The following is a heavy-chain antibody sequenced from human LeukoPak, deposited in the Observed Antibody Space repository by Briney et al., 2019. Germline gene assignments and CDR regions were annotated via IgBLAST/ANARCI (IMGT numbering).Heavy chain of an antibody. J-gene: IGHJ6*02. Sequence: GASVKVSCKASGGTFSSYTISWVRQAPGQGLEWMGRIIPILGIANYAQKFQGRVTITADKSTSTAYMELSSLRSEDTAVYYCARDMGYCSSTSCYRIDYYYYYGMEVWGQGTTVTVSS. V-gene: IGHV1-69*04. CDR1: GGTFSSYT. CDR2: IIPILGIA. D-gene: IGHD2-2*01. CDR3: ARDMGYCSSTSCYRIDYYYYYGMEV.